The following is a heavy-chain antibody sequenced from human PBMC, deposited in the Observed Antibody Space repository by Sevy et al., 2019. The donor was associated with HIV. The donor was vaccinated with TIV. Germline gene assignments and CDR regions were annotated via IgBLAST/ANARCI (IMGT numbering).Heavy chain of an antibody. CDR3: ARFPPQRAFDI. CDR2: ISYDGSNT. Sequence: GESLKISCVGSGFTFSSYALHWVRQAPDKGLEWVAVISYDGSNTYYADSVKGRFTISRDNSKNTLYLQMNSLRADDTAVFYCARFPPQRAFDIWGQGTTVTVSS. CDR1: GFTFSSYA. J-gene: IGHJ3*02. V-gene: IGHV3-30*04.